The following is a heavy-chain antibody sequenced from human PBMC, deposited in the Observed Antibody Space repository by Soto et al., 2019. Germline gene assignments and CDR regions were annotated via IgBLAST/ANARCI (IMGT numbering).Heavy chain of an antibody. D-gene: IGHD3-10*01. J-gene: IGHJ4*02. CDR3: ARFRRNSFGV. CDR2: IYHIGTT. CDR1: GDSMSPFY. Sequence: PSETLSLTCTVSGDSMSPFYWSWIRQPPGKGLEWIGYIYHIGTTTYNPSLKSRVTISLDSSKNQFSLKLNSVTAADTAVYYCARFRRNSFGVWGQGTLVTVSS. V-gene: IGHV4-59*01.